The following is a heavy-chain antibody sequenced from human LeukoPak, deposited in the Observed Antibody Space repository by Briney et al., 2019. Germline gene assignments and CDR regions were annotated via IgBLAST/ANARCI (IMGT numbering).Heavy chain of an antibody. CDR1: GFSLSTSGVG. CDR2: IYWDDDK. Sequence: SGPTLVKPTQTLTLTCTFSGFSLSTSGVGVGWIRQPPGKALEWLALIYWDDDKRYSLSLKSRLTITKDTSKNQVVLTMTNMDPVDTATYYCAHLHTYYYDSSGYYRLSYYFDYWGQGTLVTVPS. D-gene: IGHD3-22*01. J-gene: IGHJ4*02. CDR3: AHLHTYYYDSSGYYRLSYYFDY. V-gene: IGHV2-5*02.